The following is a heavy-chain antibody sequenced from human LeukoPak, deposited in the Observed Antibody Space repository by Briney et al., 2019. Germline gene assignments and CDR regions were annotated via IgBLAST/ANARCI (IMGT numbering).Heavy chain of an antibody. J-gene: IGHJ3*02. Sequence: SETLSLTCTVSGGSISSSSYYWGWIRQPPGKGLEWIGSIYYSGSTYYNPSLKSRVTISVDTSKNQFSLKLSSVTAADTAVYYCARVAIVVVPAAIPAFDIWGQGTMVTVSS. CDR3: ARVAIVVVPAAIPAFDI. CDR2: IYYSGST. D-gene: IGHD2-2*02. CDR1: GGSISSSSYY. V-gene: IGHV4-39*07.